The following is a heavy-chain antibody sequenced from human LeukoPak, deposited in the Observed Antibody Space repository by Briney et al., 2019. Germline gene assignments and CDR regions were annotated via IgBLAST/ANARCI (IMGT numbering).Heavy chain of an antibody. CDR1: GGSISSYY. J-gene: IGHJ5*02. D-gene: IGHD3-10*01. CDR3: AREGGGYGSGSLNWFDP. CDR2: IYTSGST. Sequence: PSETLSLTCTVSGGSISSYYWSWIRQPAGKGLEWIGRIYTSGSTNYNPSLKSRVTMSVDTSKNQFSLKLSSVTAADTAVYYCAREGGGYGSGSLNWFDPWGQGTLVTVSS. V-gene: IGHV4-4*07.